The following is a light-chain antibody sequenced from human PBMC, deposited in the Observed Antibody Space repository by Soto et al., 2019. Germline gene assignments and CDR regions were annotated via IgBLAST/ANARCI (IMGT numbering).Light chain of an antibody. J-gene: IGKJ1*01. CDR1: QSISSY. V-gene: IGKV1-39*01. Sequence: IQMTQYQSSPSASVGDRVTITCRASQSISSYLNWYQQKPGKAPKLLIYAASSLQSGVPSRFSGSGSGTEFTLTISSLQPDDFATYYCQHYNSYSEAFGQGTKVDIK. CDR2: AAS. CDR3: QHYNSYSEA.